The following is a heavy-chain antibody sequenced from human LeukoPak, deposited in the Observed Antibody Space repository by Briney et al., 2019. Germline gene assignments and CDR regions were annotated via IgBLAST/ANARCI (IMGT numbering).Heavy chain of an antibody. CDR2: IRSKTNSYAT. CDR1: GFTFSGSA. V-gene: IGHV3-73*01. J-gene: IGHJ4*02. D-gene: IGHD1-1*01. Sequence: GESLRLSCAASGFTFSGSAMHWVRQASGKGLEWVGRIRSKTNSYATSYAASVKGRFALSRDDSKNTAYLQMNSLKTEDTAAYYCTRYNVGFESWGQGTLVTVSS. CDR3: TRYNVGFES.